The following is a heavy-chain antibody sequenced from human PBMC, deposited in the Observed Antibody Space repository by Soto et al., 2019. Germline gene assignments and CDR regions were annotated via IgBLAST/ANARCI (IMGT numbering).Heavy chain of an antibody. D-gene: IGHD1-26*01. Sequence: PGESLKISCSVSGYIFANYWIGWVRQMPGKGLEWMGIIYGVDSDTKYSPPFQGQVTISADKSILTAYLQWRSLKASDTAMYYCASLSRLGPQSAFDYWGQGALVTVSS. V-gene: IGHV5-51*01. CDR3: ASLSRLGPQSAFDY. CDR2: IYGVDSDT. CDR1: GYIFANYW. J-gene: IGHJ4*02.